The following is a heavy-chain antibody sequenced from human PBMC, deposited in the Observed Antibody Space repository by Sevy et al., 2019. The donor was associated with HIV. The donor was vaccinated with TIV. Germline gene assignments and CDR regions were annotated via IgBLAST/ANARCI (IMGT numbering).Heavy chain of an antibody. V-gene: IGHV3-48*02. CDR3: ARCPGHYSIHY. CDR2: IGTAAGVT. J-gene: IGHJ4*02. D-gene: IGHD2-21*01. Sequence: GGSLRLSCAASGFTFNTYSLIWVRQTPGKGLEWLSFIGTAAGVTYYADSVKGRFTISRDNAKNSLYLQMNSLRDEDTAVYYCARCPGHYSIHYWGQGTLVTVSS. CDR1: GFTFNTYS.